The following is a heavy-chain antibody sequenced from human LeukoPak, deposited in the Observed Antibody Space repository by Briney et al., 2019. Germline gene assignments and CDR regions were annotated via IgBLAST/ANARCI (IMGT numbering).Heavy chain of an antibody. D-gene: IGHD3-16*01. CDR3: ARDLSIMITFGGVTSFDY. CDR2: ISAYNGNT. Sequence: ASVKVSCKASGYTFTSYGISWVRQAPGQGLEWMGWISAYNGNTNYAQKLQGRVTMTTDTSTSTAYMELRSLRSDDTAVYYCARDLSIMITFGGVTSFDYWGQGTLVTVSS. J-gene: IGHJ4*02. V-gene: IGHV1-18*01. CDR1: GYTFTSYG.